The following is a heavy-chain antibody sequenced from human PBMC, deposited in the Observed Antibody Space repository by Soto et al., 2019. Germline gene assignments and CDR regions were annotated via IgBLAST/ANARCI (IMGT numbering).Heavy chain of an antibody. CDR3: AGGGDIVVVPAAIGAYYYYGMDV. D-gene: IGHD2-2*02. V-gene: IGHV4-39*01. J-gene: IGHJ6*02. Sequence: SETLSITCTVSGGSISSSSYYWGWIRQPPGKGLEWIGSIYYSGCTYYNPSLKSRVTISVDTSKNQFSLKLSSVTAADTAVYYCAGGGDIVVVPAAIGAYYYYGMDVWGQGTTVTVS. CDR1: GGSISSSSYY. CDR2: IYYSGCT.